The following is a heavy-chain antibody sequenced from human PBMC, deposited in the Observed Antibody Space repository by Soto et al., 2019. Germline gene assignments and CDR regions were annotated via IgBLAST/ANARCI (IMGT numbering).Heavy chain of an antibody. J-gene: IGHJ6*02. V-gene: IGHV3-30*18. CDR1: GFTFSSYG. CDR2: ISYDGSNK. Sequence: QVQLVESGGGVVQPGRSLRLSCAASGFTFSSYGMHWVRQAPGKGLEWVAVISYDGSNKYYADSVKGRFTISRDNYKNTLYLQMNSLRAEDTAVYYCAKDLYPGYYYGMDVWGQGTTVTVSS. CDR3: AKDLYPGYYYGMDV.